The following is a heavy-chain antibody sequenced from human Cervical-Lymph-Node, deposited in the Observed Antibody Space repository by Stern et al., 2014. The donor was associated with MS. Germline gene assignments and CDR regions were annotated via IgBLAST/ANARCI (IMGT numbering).Heavy chain of an antibody. J-gene: IGHJ6*02. Sequence: VQLEESGAEVKKPGASVKVPCKASGYTFTSYYIHGVRQAPGQGLEWMGIINPSGGSTSYAQKFQGRVTMTRDTSTSTVYMELSSLRSEDTAVYYCAREVAGHRLGMMDVWGQGTTVIVSS. V-gene: IGHV1-46*01. CDR2: INPSGGST. D-gene: IGHD6-19*01. CDR3: AREVAGHRLGMMDV. CDR1: GYTFTSYY.